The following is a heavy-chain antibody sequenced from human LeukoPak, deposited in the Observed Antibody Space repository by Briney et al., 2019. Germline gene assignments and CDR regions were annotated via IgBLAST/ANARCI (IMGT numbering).Heavy chain of an antibody. D-gene: IGHD3-22*01. Sequence: GGSPRLSCAASGLTFSSYAMSWVRQAPGKGLEWVSAISGSGGSTYYADSVKGRFTISRDNSKNTLYLQMNSLRAEDTAVYYCAKDIYDSSGYYRDHDAFDIWGQGTMVTVSS. V-gene: IGHV3-23*01. CDR3: AKDIYDSSGYYRDHDAFDI. J-gene: IGHJ3*02. CDR1: GLTFSSYA. CDR2: ISGSGGST.